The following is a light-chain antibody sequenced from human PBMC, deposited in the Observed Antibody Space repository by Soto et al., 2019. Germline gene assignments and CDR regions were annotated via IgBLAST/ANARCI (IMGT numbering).Light chain of an antibody. J-gene: IGLJ1*01. V-gene: IGLV1-51*01. CDR1: SSNIGNNY. Sequence: QPPSVSAAPGQKVTISCSGSSSNIGNNYVSWYQQLPGTAPKLLIYDNNKRPSGIPDRFSGSKSGTSATLGITGLQTGDEADYYCGTWDSSLSAYVFGTGTKVTVL. CDR3: GTWDSSLSAYV. CDR2: DNN.